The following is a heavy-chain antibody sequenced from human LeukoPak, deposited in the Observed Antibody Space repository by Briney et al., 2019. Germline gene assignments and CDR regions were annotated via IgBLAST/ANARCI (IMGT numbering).Heavy chain of an antibody. D-gene: IGHD3-10*01. CDR1: GFNFTTFG. CDR2: IRYDGSKI. V-gene: IGHV3-30*02. CDR3: AKDPRHGSGTYSYYYFFYYMDV. J-gene: IGHJ6*03. Sequence: PGRPLRLSCAASGFNFTTFGMHWVRQAPGKGLEWVAFIRYDGSKIYYADSVKGRFTISRDISNNTVYLQMNSLRAEDTAVYYCAKDPRHGSGTYSYYYFFYYMDVWGKGTTVTISS.